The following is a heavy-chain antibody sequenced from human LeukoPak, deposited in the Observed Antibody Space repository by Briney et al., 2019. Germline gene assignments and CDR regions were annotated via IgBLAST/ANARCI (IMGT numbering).Heavy chain of an antibody. J-gene: IGHJ6*03. D-gene: IGHD6-13*01. CDR3: ATAAGIDYYYYYYMDV. Sequence: ASVKVSCKASGYTFTGYYMHWVRQAPGQGLEWMGWINPNSGGTNYAQMFQGRVTMTRDTSISTAYMELSRLRSDDTAVYYCATAAGIDYYYYYYMDVWGKGTTVTISS. V-gene: IGHV1-2*02. CDR1: GYTFTGYY. CDR2: INPNSGGT.